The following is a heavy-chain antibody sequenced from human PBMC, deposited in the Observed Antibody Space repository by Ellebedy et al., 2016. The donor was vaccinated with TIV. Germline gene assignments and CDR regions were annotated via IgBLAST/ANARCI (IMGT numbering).Heavy chain of an antibody. V-gene: IGHV3-66*01. CDR3: ARETYNDVDLKLWGIFDI. CDR2: IAIDSTT. J-gene: IGHJ3*02. D-gene: IGHD3-10*01. Sequence: GESLKISCAASELTVTSNFMSWVRQAPGKGLAWVSTIAIDSTTYYADSVKGRFTISRYNSKNTLDIQMNSLRTEDTAVYYCARETYNDVDLKLWGIFDIWGQGTMVTVSS. CDR1: ELTVTSNF.